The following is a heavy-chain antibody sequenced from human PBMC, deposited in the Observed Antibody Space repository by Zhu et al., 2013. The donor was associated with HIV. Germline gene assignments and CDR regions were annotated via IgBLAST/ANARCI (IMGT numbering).Heavy chain of an antibody. CDR2: IIPIFGTA. J-gene: IGHJ6*02. CDR1: GGTFSSYA. CDR3: ASATELSPVDTAMARGYYYYYYGMDV. Sequence: QVQLVQSGAEVKKPGSSVKVSCKASGGTFSSYAISWVRQAPGQGLEWMGGIIPIFGTANYAQKFQGRVTITADESTSTAYMELSSLRSEDTAVYYCASATELSPVDTAMARGYYYYYYGMDVWGQGTTVTVSS. V-gene: IGHV1-69*01. D-gene: IGHD5-18*01.